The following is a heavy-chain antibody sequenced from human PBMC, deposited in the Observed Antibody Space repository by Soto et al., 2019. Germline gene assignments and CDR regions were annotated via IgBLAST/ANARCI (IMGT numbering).Heavy chain of an antibody. V-gene: IGHV4-61*01. CDR1: GGSVSSGSYY. CDR3: ARGDTISGNYYYGMDV. D-gene: IGHD5-18*01. J-gene: IGHJ6*02. CDR2: VYFSGST. Sequence: QVQLQESGPGLGKPSETLSLTCTVSGGSVSSGSYYWSWIRQPPGKGLEWIGYVYFSGSTNYNPSLESRVTISLHTSKKQLSLKLTSLTAADTAVYYCARGDTISGNYYYGMDVWGQGTTVTVSS.